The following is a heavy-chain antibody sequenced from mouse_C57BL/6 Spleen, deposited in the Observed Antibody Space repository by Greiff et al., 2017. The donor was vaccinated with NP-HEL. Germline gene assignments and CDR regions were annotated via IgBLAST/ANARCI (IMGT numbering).Heavy chain of an antibody. CDR3: ARYAYYSNFWYFDV. V-gene: IGHV1-82*01. J-gene: IGHJ1*03. D-gene: IGHD2-5*01. Sequence: VQLQQSGPELVKPGASVKISCKASGYAFSSSWMNWVKQRPGKGLEWIGRIYPGDGDTNYNGKFKGKATLTADKSSSTAYMQLSSLTSEDSAVYFCARYAYYSNFWYFDVWGTGTTVTVSS. CDR2: IYPGDGDT. CDR1: GYAFSSSW.